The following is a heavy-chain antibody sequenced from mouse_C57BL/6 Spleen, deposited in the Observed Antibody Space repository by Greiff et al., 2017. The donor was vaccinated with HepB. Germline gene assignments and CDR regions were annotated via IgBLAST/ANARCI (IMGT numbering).Heavy chain of an antibody. CDR1: GYTFTDYN. CDR2: INPNNGGT. V-gene: IGHV1-22*01. D-gene: IGHD2-3*01. Sequence: VQLKQSGPELVKPGASVKMSCKASGYTFTDYNMHWVKQSHGKSLEWIGYINPNNGGTSYNQKFKGKATLTVNKSSSTAYMALRSLTSEDSAVYYCARSDDGYSWYFDVWGTGTTVTVSS. CDR3: ARSDDGYSWYFDV. J-gene: IGHJ1*03.